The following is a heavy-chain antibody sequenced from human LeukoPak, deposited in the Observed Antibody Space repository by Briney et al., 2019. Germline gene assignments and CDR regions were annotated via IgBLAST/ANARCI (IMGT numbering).Heavy chain of an antibody. CDR2: IYYSGST. CDR3: AGSVLYGDFDY. CDR1: GGSISSGGYY. Sequence: SETLSLTCTVSGGSISSGGYYWSWIRQHPGKGLEWIGYIYYSGSTYCNPSLKSRVTISVDTSKNQFSLKLSSVTAADTAVYYCAGSVLYGDFDYWGQGTLVTISS. V-gene: IGHV4-31*03. J-gene: IGHJ4*02. D-gene: IGHD4-17*01.